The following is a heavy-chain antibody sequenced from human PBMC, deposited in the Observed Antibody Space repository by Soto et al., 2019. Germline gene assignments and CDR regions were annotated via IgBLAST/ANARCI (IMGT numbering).Heavy chain of an antibody. D-gene: IGHD6-19*01. CDR1: GFTFSSYA. Sequence: EVQLLESGGGLVQPGGSLRLSCAASGFTFSSYAMSWVRLAPGKGLEWVSAISGSGGSTYYADSVKGRFTISRDNSKNTLYLQMNSLRAEDTAVYYCAKFPGIAVAGRDYWGQGTLVTVSS. J-gene: IGHJ4*02. CDR2: ISGSGGST. V-gene: IGHV3-23*01. CDR3: AKFPGIAVAGRDY.